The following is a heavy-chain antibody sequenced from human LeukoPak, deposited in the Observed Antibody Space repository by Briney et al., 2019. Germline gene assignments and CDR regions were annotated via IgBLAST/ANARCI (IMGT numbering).Heavy chain of an antibody. CDR1: GFTFSSYA. V-gene: IGHV3-66*04. J-gene: IGHJ4*02. CDR3: ARHTGLAATYDY. Sequence: GSLRLSCAASGFTFSSYAMSWVRQAPGKGLEWVSVIYSGGSTYYADSVKGRFTISRDNSKNTLYLQMNSLRAEDTAVYYCARHTGLAATYDYWGQGTLVTVSS. CDR2: IYSGGST. D-gene: IGHD6-25*01.